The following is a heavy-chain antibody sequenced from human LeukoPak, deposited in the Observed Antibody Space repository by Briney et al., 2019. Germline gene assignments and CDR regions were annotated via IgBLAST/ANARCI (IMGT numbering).Heavy chain of an antibody. J-gene: IGHJ4*02. D-gene: IGHD6-19*01. CDR1: GGSFSGYY. V-gene: IGHV4-34*01. Sequence: SETLSLTCAVYGGSFSGYYWSWIRQPPGKGLEWIGEINHSGSTNYNPSLKSRVTISVDTSKNQFSLKLSPVTAADTAVYYCARGKRAVAGKDYWGQGTLVTVSS. CDR2: INHSGST. CDR3: ARGKRAVAGKDY.